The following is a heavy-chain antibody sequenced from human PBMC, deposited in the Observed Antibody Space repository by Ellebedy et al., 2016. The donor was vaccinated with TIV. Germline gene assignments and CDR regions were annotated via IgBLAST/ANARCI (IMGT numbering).Heavy chain of an antibody. CDR3: AASESADSDY. D-gene: IGHD2-2*01. Sequence: MPSETLSLTCTVSGGSIRNYYCTWIRQPPGKGLAWIGHIYYSGSSNYNPSLKSRVTMSIDPSKNQFSLKMSSVTAADTAVYYCAASESADSDYWGPGTLVTVSS. J-gene: IGHJ4*02. V-gene: IGHV4-59*01. CDR2: IYYSGSS. CDR1: GGSIRNYY.